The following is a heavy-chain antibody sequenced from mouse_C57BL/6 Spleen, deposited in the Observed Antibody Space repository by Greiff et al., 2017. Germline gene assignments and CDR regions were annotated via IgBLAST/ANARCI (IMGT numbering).Heavy chain of an antibody. D-gene: IGHD2-5*01. CDR2: IWRGGST. J-gene: IGHJ4*01. CDR1: GFSLTSYG. CDR3: ATAYYSNYVYAMDY. Sequence: QVQLQQSGPGLVQPSQSLSITCTVSGFSLTSYGVHWVRQSPGKGLEWLGVIWRGGSTDYNAAFMSRLSITKDNSKSQVFFKMNSLQADDTAIYYCATAYYSNYVYAMDYWGQGTSVTVSS. V-gene: IGHV2-5*01.